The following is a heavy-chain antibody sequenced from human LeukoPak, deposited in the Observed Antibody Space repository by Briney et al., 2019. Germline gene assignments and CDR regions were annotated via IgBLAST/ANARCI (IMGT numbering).Heavy chain of an antibody. V-gene: IGHV3-53*01. D-gene: IGHD2/OR15-2a*01. CDR1: GFTVSTYS. J-gene: IGHJ4*02. CDR2: FSSGGRT. Sequence: GGSLRLSCAASGFTVSTYSMSWVRQAPGQGLEWVATFSSGGRTSYADSVKGRCTISRDTSQNTVYLQMNSLRDEDTALYYCASILYGWGQGTLVTVSS. CDR3: ASILYG.